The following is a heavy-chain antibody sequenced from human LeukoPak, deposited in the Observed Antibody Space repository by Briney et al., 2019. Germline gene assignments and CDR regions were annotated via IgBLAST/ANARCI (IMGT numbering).Heavy chain of an antibody. D-gene: IGHD3-10*01. CDR2: TYYRSKWYN. V-gene: IGHV6-1*01. J-gene: IGHJ5*02. CDR3: ARVAEGLLWFGELSGWFDP. CDR1: GDSVSSNSAA. Sequence: SQTLSLTFAISGDSVSSNSAAWNWIRQSPSRGLEWLGRTYYRSKWYNDYAVSVKSRITINPDTSKNQFSLQLNSVTPEDTAVYYCARVAEGLLWFGELSGWFDPWGQGTLVTVSS.